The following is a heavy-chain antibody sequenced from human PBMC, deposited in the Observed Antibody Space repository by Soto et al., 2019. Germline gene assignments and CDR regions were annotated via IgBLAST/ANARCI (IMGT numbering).Heavy chain of an antibody. V-gene: IGHV3-23*01. Sequence: EVQLLESGGGLVQPGGSPRLSCAASGFTFSSYAMSWVRQAPGKGLEWVSAISGSGGSTYYADSVKGRFTISRDNSKNTLYLQMNSLRAEDTAVYYCAKDPGGYDEYFDYWGQGTLVTVSS. D-gene: IGHD5-12*01. J-gene: IGHJ4*02. CDR3: AKDPGGYDEYFDY. CDR2: ISGSGGST. CDR1: GFTFSSYA.